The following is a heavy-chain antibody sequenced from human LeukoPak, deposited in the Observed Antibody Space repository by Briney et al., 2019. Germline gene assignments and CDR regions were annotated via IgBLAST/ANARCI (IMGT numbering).Heavy chain of an antibody. J-gene: IGHJ3*02. CDR2: TIPIFGTA. V-gene: IGHV1-69*05. D-gene: IGHD4-17*01. CDR3: AGNYGDESRAFDI. CDR1: GRTFSSYA. Sequence: SVKVSCKASGRTFSSYAISWVRQPPGQGREWMGRTIPIFGTANCAQNFQGRVTITTDESTSTAYMELSSLRSEDTAVYYCAGNYGDESRAFDIWGQGTMVTVSS.